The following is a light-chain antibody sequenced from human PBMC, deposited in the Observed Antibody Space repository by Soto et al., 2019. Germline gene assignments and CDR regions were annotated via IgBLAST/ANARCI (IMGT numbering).Light chain of an antibody. J-gene: IGLJ2*01. CDR3: QSADSSGTYPHVV. CDR1: TLPKQP. Sequence: SSELTQPPSVSVSPGQTARITCSGETLPKQPAYWYQQKPGQAPVVVIHRGNERPSGIPERFSGSSSGTTVTLTISGVQAEDEADYYCQSADSSGTYPHVVFGGGTKLTVL. V-gene: IGLV3-25*03. CDR2: RGN.